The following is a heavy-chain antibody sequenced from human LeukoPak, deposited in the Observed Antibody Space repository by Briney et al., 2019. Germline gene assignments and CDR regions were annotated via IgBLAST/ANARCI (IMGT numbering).Heavy chain of an antibody. D-gene: IGHD5-24*01. CDR3: ARLRWLQLGYFDY. CDR2: IHYSGST. J-gene: IGHJ4*02. V-gene: IGHV4-39*01. CDR1: GYSISSSNYY. Sequence: SETLSLTCTVSGYSISSSNYYWGWIRQPPGKGLEWIESIHYSGSTYYNPSLKSRVTISVDTSKNQVSLKLTSVTVADTAVYYCARLRWLQLGYFDYWGQGTLVTVSS.